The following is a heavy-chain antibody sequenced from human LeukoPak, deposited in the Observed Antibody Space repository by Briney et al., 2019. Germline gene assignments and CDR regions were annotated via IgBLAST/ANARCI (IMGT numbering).Heavy chain of an antibody. CDR1: GFTFSSYV. CDR2: ISGSGGST. D-gene: IGHD1-26*01. V-gene: IGHV3-23*01. J-gene: IGHJ4*02. Sequence: GSLRLSCAASGFTFSSYVMSWVRQAPGKGLEWVSVISGSGGSTYYADSVKGRFTISRDNSKNTLYLQMNSLRAEDTAVYYCAKDTPRRKGGGSYPFLFDYWGQGTLVTVSS. CDR3: AKDTPRRKGGGSYPFLFDY.